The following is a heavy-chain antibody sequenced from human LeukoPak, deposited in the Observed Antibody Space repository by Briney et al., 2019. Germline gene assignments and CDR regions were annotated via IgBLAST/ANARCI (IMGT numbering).Heavy chain of an antibody. D-gene: IGHD1-26*01. Sequence: PGGSLRLSCAASGFTFSSYSMNWVRQAPGKGLEWVSSISSSSSYIYYADSVKGRFTISRDNAKNSLYLRMNSLRAEDTAVYYCARGGGSYFDYWGQGTLVTVSS. CDR2: ISSSSSYI. V-gene: IGHV3-21*01. J-gene: IGHJ4*02. CDR1: GFTFSSYS. CDR3: ARGGGSYFDY.